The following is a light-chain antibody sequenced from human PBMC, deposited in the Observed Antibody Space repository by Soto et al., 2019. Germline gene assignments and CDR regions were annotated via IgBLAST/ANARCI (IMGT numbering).Light chain of an antibody. CDR1: NNDVGSYDL. CDR2: DVT. J-gene: IGLJ1*01. V-gene: IGLV2-14*02. Sequence: QSVMSQPASVSGPPGQSITISRTGTNNDVGSYDLVSWYRQSPGEAPKLIIYDVTKRPSGVPDRFSGSKSGNTASLTISGLQAEDDADYYCCSYTGSYTYVFGTGT. CDR3: CSYTGSYTYV.